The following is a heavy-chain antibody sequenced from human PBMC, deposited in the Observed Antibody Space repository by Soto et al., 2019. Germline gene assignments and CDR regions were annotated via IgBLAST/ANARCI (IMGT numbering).Heavy chain of an antibody. Sequence: QVQLQESGPGLVKPSQTLSLTCTVSGGSISSGGYYWSWIRQHPGKGLEWIGYIYYSGNTYNNPSLKSRVSISVHTSKTQFSLKLSSVTAADTAVYYCARGSAGDFDYWGQGTLVTVSS. CDR2: IYYSGNT. CDR1: GGSISSGGYY. V-gene: IGHV4-31*03. D-gene: IGHD3-3*01. J-gene: IGHJ4*02. CDR3: ARGSAGDFDY.